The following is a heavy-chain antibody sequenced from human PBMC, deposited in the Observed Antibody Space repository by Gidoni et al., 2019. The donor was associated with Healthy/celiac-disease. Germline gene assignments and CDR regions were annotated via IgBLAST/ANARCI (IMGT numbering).Heavy chain of an antibody. CDR3: AKDSYIAAAGSAFDY. CDR1: GFTFSSYA. CDR2: ISGSGGST. D-gene: IGHD6-13*01. J-gene: IGHJ4*02. Sequence: VSLRLSCAASGFTFSSYAMSWVRQAPGKGLEWVSAISGSGGSTYYADSVKGRFNISRDNSKNTLYLQMNSLRAEDTAVYYCAKDSYIAAAGSAFDYWGQGTLVTVSS. V-gene: IGHV3-23*01.